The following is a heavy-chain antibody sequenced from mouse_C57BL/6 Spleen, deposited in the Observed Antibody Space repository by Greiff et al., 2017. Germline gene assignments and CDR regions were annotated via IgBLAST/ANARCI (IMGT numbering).Heavy chain of an antibody. D-gene: IGHD3-2*02. Sequence: EVQLQQSGPELVKPGASVKISCKASGYTFTDYYMNWVKQSHGQSLEWIGDINPNNGGTSYNQKFKGKATLTVDKSSSTAYMELRSLTSEDSAVYYCARSETAQGQCYWGQGTTLTASS. CDR3: ARSETAQGQCY. J-gene: IGHJ2*01. CDR1: GYTFTDYY. V-gene: IGHV1-26*01. CDR2: INPNNGGT.